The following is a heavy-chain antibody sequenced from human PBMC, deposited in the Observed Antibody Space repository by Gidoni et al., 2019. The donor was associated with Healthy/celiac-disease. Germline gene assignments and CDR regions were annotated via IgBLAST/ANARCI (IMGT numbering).Heavy chain of an antibody. J-gene: IGHJ6*02. CDR1: GFTFSSYS. Sequence: EVQLVESGGGLVQPGGSLRLPCAASGFTFSSYSMNWVRQAPGKGLEWVSYISSSSSTIYYADAVKGRFTISRDNAKNSLYLKMNSLGAEDTAVYYCARSDVGPSRMDVWGQGTTVTVSS. CDR2: ISSSSSTI. CDR3: ARSDVGPSRMDV. V-gene: IGHV3-48*01.